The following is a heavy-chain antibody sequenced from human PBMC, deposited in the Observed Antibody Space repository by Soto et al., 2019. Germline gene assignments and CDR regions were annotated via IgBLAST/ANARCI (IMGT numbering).Heavy chain of an antibody. V-gene: IGHV4-31*03. Sequence: QVQLQESGPGLVKPSQTLSLTCTVSGGSISSDGYYWSWIRQHPGKGLEWIGYIYYSGSTYYNPSLKSRVTISVDTSKNQFSLKLSSVTAADTAVYYCARAHYYDSSGYYLLDYWGQGTLVTVSS. CDR3: ARAHYYDSSGYYLLDY. D-gene: IGHD3-22*01. CDR2: IYYSGST. CDR1: GGSISSDGYY. J-gene: IGHJ4*02.